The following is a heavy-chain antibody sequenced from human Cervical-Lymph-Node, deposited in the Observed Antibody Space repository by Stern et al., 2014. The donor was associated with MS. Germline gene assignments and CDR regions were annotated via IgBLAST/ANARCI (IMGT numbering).Heavy chain of an antibody. J-gene: IGHJ4*02. CDR1: GGTFSSYA. Sequence: VQLVESGAEVKKPGSSVKVSCKASGGTFSSYAISWVRQAPGQGLEWMGGIIPIFGTANYAQKFQGRVPITADESTSTAYMELSKDTAVYYCARDRNPLVVVPTASFDYWGQGTLVTVTS. CDR3: ARDRNPLVVVPTASFDY. V-gene: IGHV1-69*01. CDR2: IIPIFGTA. D-gene: IGHD2-2*01.